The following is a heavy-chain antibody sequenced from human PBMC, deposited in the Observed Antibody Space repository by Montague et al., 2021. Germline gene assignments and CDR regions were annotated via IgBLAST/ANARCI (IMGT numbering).Heavy chain of an antibody. D-gene: IGHD1-26*01. Sequence: SETLSLTCDIYVDSITDYYWGWICQTPRKGLEWIGETNHRGTTKSNPSLKTRVSLSLDTSKSQLSLTLQSVTAADTAVYCCVAIKWERQTRNYFEQWGPGILVSVSS. CDR1: VDSITDYY. CDR2: TNHRGTT. CDR3: VAIKWERQTRNYFEQ. V-gene: IGHV4-34*01. J-gene: IGHJ4*02.